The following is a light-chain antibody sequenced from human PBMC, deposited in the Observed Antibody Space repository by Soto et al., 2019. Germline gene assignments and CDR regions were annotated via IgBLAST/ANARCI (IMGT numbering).Light chain of an antibody. CDR1: SNDIGSSDY. CDR3: SSWSRSTSLVV. Sequence: QSALTQPASESGSPGLSVTISCTGTSNDIGSSDYVSWYQQYPGKAPKLMIYDVNSRPSGVSNRFSGSKSGTTASLTISGLRAEDEADYFCSSWSRSTSLVVFGGGTKLTVL. V-gene: IGLV2-14*03. J-gene: IGLJ2*01. CDR2: DVN.